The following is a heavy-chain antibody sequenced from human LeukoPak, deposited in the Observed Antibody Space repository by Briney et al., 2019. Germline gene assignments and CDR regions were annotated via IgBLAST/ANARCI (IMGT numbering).Heavy chain of an antibody. Sequence: GGSLRLSCAASRFTFSNAWMSWVRQAPGKGLEWVGRIKSKTDGGTTDYAAPVKGRFTISRDDSKNTLYLQMNSLKTEDTAVYYCTTDFTSVYYFDYWGQGTLVTVSS. D-gene: IGHD5/OR15-5a*01. V-gene: IGHV3-15*01. J-gene: IGHJ4*02. CDR2: IKSKTDGGTT. CDR3: TTDFTSVYYFDY. CDR1: RFTFSNAW.